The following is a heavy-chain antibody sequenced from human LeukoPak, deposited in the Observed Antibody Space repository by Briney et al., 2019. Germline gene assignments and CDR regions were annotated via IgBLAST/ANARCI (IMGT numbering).Heavy chain of an antibody. V-gene: IGHV3-30*04. CDR3: ARVPAPYYDFWSGFRFYYYYMDV. D-gene: IGHD3-3*01. J-gene: IGHJ6*03. CDR1: GFTFSSYA. Sequence: GGSLRLSCAASGFTFSSYAMHWVRQAPGKGLELVAVTSYDGSNKYYADSVKGRFTISRDNSKNTLYLQMNSLRAEDTAVYYCARVPAPYYDFWSGFRFYYYYMDVWGKGTTVTVSS. CDR2: TSYDGSNK.